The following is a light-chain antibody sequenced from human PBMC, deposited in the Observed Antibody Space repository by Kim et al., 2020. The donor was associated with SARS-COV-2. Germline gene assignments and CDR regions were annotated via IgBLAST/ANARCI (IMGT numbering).Light chain of an antibody. CDR1: QGINNY. CDR3: QKYNSAPGA. V-gene: IGKV1-27*01. Sequence: ASVGDRVTITGRAIQGINNYLAWYQQTPGKVPKLLIYAAATLQSGLPSRFSCSGAGTDFTLTISSLQPEDVATYFCQKYNSAPGAFGQGTKVDIK. CDR2: AAA. J-gene: IGKJ1*01.